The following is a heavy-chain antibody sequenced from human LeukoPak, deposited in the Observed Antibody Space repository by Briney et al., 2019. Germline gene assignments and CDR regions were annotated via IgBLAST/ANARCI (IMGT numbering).Heavy chain of an antibody. D-gene: IGHD3-10*01. V-gene: IGHV1-24*01. CDR1: GYTLTELS. CDR2: LDPEDGET. J-gene: IGHJ6*02. Sequence: GASVKVSCKVSGYTLTELSMHWVRQAPGKGLEWMGGLDPEDGETIYAQKFQGRVTMTEDTSTDTAYMELSSLRSEDTAVYYCATASYYGSGPRSSYYYYYYGMDVWGQGTTVTVSS. CDR3: ATASYYGSGPRSSYYYYYYGMDV.